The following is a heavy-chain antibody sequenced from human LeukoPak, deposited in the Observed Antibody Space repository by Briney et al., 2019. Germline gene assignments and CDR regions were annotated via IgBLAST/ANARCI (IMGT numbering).Heavy chain of an antibody. CDR1: GGSISTYY. J-gene: IGHJ4*02. CDR2: FSYSGST. D-gene: IGHD6-6*01. CDR3: ARTYSSSLVFDS. V-gene: IGHV4-59*01. Sequence: PSETLSLTCTVSGGSISTYYWNWIRQPPGKGLEWIGYFSYSGSTNHNPSLKGRVTISGDTSKNQFSLKLSSVTAADTAFYYCARTYSSSLVFDSWGQGTLVTVSS.